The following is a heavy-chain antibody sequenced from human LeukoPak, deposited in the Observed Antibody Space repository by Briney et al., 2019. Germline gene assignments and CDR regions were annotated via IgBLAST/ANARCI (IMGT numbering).Heavy chain of an antibody. Sequence: SETLSLTCTVSGGSISSSSYYWGWIRQPPGKGLEWIGSIYYSGSTYYNPSLKSRVTISVDTSKNQFSLKLSSVTAADTAVYYCARRLGITIFGVVIDDYFDYWGQGTLVTVSP. CDR2: IYYSGST. V-gene: IGHV4-39*01. CDR3: ARRLGITIFGVVIDDYFDY. D-gene: IGHD3-3*01. J-gene: IGHJ4*02. CDR1: GGSISSSSYY.